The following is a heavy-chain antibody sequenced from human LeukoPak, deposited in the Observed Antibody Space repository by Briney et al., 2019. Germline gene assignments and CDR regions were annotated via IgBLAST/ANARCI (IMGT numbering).Heavy chain of an antibody. Sequence: PGGSLRLSCAASGFAFSDSWMTWIRQAPGKGLEWVSAISGSGGSTYYADSVKGRFTISRDNSKNTLYLQMNSLRAEDTAVYYCAKSVGTYYDFWSGYLSWGQGTLVTVSS. CDR1: GFAFSDSW. CDR3: AKSVGTYYDFWSGYLS. V-gene: IGHV3-23*01. CDR2: ISGSGGST. J-gene: IGHJ4*02. D-gene: IGHD3-3*01.